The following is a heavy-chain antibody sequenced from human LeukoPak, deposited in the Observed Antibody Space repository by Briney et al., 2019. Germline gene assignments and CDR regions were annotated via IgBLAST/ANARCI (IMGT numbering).Heavy chain of an antibody. D-gene: IGHD6-6*01. CDR2: IYYSGST. V-gene: IGHV4-59*01. J-gene: IGHJ4*02. CDR3: ARVPYSSSSPAFDY. Sequence: SETLSLTCTVSGGSISSYYWSWIRQPPGKGLEWIGYIYYSGSTNYNPSLKSRVTISVDTSKNQFSLKLSSVTAAVTAVYYCARVPYSSSSPAFDYWGQGTLVTVSS. CDR1: GGSISSYY.